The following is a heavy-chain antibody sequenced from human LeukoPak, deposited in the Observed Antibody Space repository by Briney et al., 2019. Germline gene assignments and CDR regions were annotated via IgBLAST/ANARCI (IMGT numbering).Heavy chain of an antibody. D-gene: IGHD3-10*01. Sequence: SETLSLTCAVYGGSFSGYYWSWIRQPPGKGLEWIGEINHSGSTTYDASLKRRVIISVDTSKKQFSLNLNSVTAADTAVYYCARRVFMIRGIISNWYFDLWGRGALVTVSS. CDR3: ARRVFMIRGIISNWYFDL. CDR1: GGSFSGYY. J-gene: IGHJ2*01. CDR2: INHSGST. V-gene: IGHV4-34*01.